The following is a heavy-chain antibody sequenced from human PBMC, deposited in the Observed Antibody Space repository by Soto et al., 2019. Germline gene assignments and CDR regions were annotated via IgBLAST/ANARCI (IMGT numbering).Heavy chain of an antibody. J-gene: IGHJ5*02. CDR3: TSDTFGLRDT. CDR1: GFPFSHYW. D-gene: IGHD3-16*01. Sequence: MQMVESGGGSVQPGGSLRLSCAASGFPFSHYWMHWVRQTPGKGLVWVSRINPAGTITNYPDSVEGRFTISRDNADSALFLQMNSLSAEDTAIYYCTSDTFGLRDTWGQGTLVTVSS. CDR2: INPAGTIT. V-gene: IGHV3-74*01.